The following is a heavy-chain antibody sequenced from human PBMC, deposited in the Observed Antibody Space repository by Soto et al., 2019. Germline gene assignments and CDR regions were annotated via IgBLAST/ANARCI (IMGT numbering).Heavy chain of an antibody. V-gene: IGHV1-18*01. Sequence: QVQLVQSGAEVKKPGASIRVSCKASGYTFTSYGISWVRQAPGQGLEWVGWISGYSGNRNYAEKLQGRVTLTTDTSTRTAYMELRSLRSDDTAVYYCAGGDEFHYDSSRRTLCAMDVWGQGTTVTVSS. D-gene: IGHD3-22*01. CDR1: GYTFTSYG. CDR3: AGGDEFHYDSSRRTLCAMDV. CDR2: ISGYSGNR. J-gene: IGHJ6*02.